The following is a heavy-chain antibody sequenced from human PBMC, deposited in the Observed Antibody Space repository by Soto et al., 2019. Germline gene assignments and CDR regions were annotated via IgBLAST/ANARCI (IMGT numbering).Heavy chain of an antibody. V-gene: IGHV4-30-4*01. CDR3: ASEEWTNYGMDV. CDR1: GGSISSGDYY. CDR2: IYYSGST. D-gene: IGHD3-3*01. J-gene: IGHJ6*02. Sequence: QVQLQESGPGLVKPSQTLSLTCTVSGGSISSGDYYWSWIRQPPGKGLEWIGYIYYSGSTYYNPSHKRRVTISVDTSKNQFSLKLSSVTAADTAVYYCASEEWTNYGMDVWGQGTTVTVSS.